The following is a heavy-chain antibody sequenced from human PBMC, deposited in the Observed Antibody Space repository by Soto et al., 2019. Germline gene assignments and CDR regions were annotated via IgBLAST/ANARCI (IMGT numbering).Heavy chain of an antibody. V-gene: IGHV4-30-4*01. CDR3: ARVRGIAAALLDY. CDR1: GGSISSGDYY. D-gene: IGHD6-13*01. CDR2: IYYSGST. Sequence: SETLSLTCTVSGGSISSGDYYWSWIRQPPGKGLEWIGYIYYSGSTYYNPSLKSRVTISVDTSKNQFSLKLSSVTAADTAVYYCARVRGIAAALLDYWGQGTLVTVSS. J-gene: IGHJ4*02.